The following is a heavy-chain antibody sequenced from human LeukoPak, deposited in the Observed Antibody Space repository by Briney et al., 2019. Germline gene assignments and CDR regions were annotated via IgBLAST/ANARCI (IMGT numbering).Heavy chain of an antibody. CDR1: GFTFSTYW. CDR3: ARDAVPGAGSFFDY. CDR2: MNHDERAK. Sequence: GGSLRLSCAASGFTFSTYWMSWVRQAPGKGLEWVANMNHDERAKFYVDSVKGPFTISRDNAKNSLYLQMNSLRAEDTAVYYCARDAVPGAGSFFDYCGQGTLVTVSS. D-gene: IGHD6-19*01. J-gene: IGHJ4*02. V-gene: IGHV3-7*01.